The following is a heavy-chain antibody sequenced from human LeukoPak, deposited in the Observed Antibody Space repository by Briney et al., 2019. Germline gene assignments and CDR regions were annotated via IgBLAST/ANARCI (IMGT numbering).Heavy chain of an antibody. CDR1: GGSISSSSYY. D-gene: IGHD3-16*01. V-gene: IGHV4-39*07. J-gene: IGHJ4*02. CDR3: ARDYRGKYDY. Sequence: PSETPSLTCTVSGGSISSSSYYWGWIRQPPGKGLEWIGSIYYSGSTYYNPSLKSRVTISVDTSKNQFSLKLSSVTAADTAVYYCARDYRGKYDYWGQGTLVTVSS. CDR2: IYYSGST.